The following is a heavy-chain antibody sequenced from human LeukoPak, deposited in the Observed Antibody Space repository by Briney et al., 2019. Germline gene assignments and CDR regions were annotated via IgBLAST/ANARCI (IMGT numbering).Heavy chain of an antibody. Sequence: GRSLRLSCAAAGFTFATYGMHCARQAPGKGLEWVAFIRHDEGNKYYADSVKGRFTISRDNSKNTLYLQLNNLRAEDTAVYYCAKVAPSGKTVADYWGQGTLVTVSS. CDR2: IRHDEGNK. CDR1: GFTFATYG. CDR3: AKVAPSGKTVADY. D-gene: IGHD6-19*01. V-gene: IGHV3-30*02. J-gene: IGHJ4*02.